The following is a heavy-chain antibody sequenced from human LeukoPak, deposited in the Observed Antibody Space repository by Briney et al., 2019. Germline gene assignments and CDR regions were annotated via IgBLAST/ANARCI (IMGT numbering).Heavy chain of an antibody. V-gene: IGHV3-23*01. Sequence: GGSLRLSCAASGFTFSKAWMSWVRQAPGKGLDWVSAISGSGGSTYYADSVKGRFTISRDNSKNTLYLQMHSLRAEDTAVYYCAKGDPNRNINLRLDYWGSGTLVTVSS. D-gene: IGHD1-14*01. CDR3: AKGDPNRNINLRLDY. CDR2: ISGSGGST. J-gene: IGHJ4*02. CDR1: GFTFSKAW.